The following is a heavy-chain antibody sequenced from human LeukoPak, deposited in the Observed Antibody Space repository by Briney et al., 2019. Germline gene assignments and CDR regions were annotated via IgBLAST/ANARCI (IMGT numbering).Heavy chain of an antibody. Sequence: GGSLRLSCTASGFSFSGHWMHWARQLPGKGLVWVSRISPTGSTTSYADSVKGRFTVSRDNAKNTLYLQMNSLRAEDTAVYYCATHGGGRRKEAYYYDSSGYLFDYWGQGTLVTVSS. CDR3: ATHGGGRRKEAYYYDSSGYLFDY. CDR2: ISPTGSTT. V-gene: IGHV3-74*01. J-gene: IGHJ4*02. CDR1: GFSFSGHW. D-gene: IGHD3-22*01.